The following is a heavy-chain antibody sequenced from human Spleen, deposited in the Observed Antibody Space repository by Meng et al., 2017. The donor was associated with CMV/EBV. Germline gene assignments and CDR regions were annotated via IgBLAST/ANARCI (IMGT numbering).Heavy chain of an antibody. J-gene: IGHJ2*01. D-gene: IGHD4-23*01. V-gene: IGHV1-69*10. CDR1: GGTFSTYA. Sequence: CKASGGTFSTYAINWVRQAPGQGLEWMGGIIPILGIANYAQKFQGRVTITADKSTSTAYMELSSLRSEDTAVYYCAREVTSRYFDLWGRGTLVTVSS. CDR2: IIPILGIA. CDR3: AREVTSRYFDL.